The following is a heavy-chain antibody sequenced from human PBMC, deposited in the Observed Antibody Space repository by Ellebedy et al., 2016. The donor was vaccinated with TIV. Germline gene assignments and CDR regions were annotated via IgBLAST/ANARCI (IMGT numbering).Heavy chain of an antibody. Sequence: MPSETLSLTCTVSGGSISSYYWSWIRQSQGKGLEWIGYFYYTGSTNIHPSLKSRVTMSIDTSNNRFSLNLKSVTAADTAVYYCASYSSRIRNLEYWGQGTLVTVSS. J-gene: IGHJ4*02. V-gene: IGHV4-59*01. CDR3: ASYSSRIRNLEY. D-gene: IGHD4-11*01. CDR2: FYYTGST. CDR1: GGSISSYY.